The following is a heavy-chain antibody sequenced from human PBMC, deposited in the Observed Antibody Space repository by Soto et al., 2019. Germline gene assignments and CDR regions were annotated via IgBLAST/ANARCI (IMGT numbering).Heavy chain of an antibody. CDR2: ISGSGGST. CDR3: AKAVLLWFGEGGYYYYYYMDV. CDR1: GFTFSSYA. D-gene: IGHD3-10*01. V-gene: IGHV3-23*01. J-gene: IGHJ6*03. Sequence: EVQLLESGGGLVQPGGSLRLSCAASGFTFSSYAMSWVRQAPGKGLEWVSAISGSGGSTYYADSVKGRFTISRDNSKNTLYLQMNSLRAEDTAVYYCAKAVLLWFGEGGYYYYYYMDVWGKGTTVTVSS.